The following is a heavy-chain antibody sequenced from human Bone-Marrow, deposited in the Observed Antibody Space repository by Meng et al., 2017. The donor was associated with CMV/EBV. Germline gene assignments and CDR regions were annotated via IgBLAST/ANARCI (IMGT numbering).Heavy chain of an antibody. J-gene: IGHJ1*01. CDR3: ANQLRFLEWLLYFPH. CDR1: GFTFSSYG. CDR2: IRYDGSNK. Sequence: GGSLRLSCAASGFTFSSYGMHWVRQAPGKGLEWVAFIRYDGSNKYYADSVKGRFTISRDNSKNTLYLQMNSLRAEDTAVYYCANQLRFLEWLLYFPHWGQGPRVTCSS. V-gene: IGHV3-30*02. D-gene: IGHD3-3*01.